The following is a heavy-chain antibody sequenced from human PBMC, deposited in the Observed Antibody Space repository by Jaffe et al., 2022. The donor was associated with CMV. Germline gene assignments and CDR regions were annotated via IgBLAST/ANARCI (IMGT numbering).Heavy chain of an antibody. V-gene: IGHV4-39*01. Sequence: QLQLQESGPGLVKPSETLSLTCTVSGGSISSSSYYWGWIRQPPGKGLEWIGSIYYSGSTYYNPSLKSRVTISVDTSKNQFSLKLSSVTAADTAVYYCARGAVANSTQFDYWGQGTLVTVSS. J-gene: IGHJ4*02. CDR1: GGSISSSSYY. D-gene: IGHD6-19*01. CDR3: ARGAVANSTQFDY. CDR2: IYYSGST.